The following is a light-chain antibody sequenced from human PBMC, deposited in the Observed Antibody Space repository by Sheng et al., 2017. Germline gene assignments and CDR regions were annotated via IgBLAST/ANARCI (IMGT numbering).Light chain of an antibody. Sequence: EIVMTQSPATLSVSPGERATLSCRASQSVSSNLAWYQQKPGQAPRLLIYGASTRATGIPARFSGSGSGTEFTLTISSLQSEDFAVYYCQQCEETWTFGQGTKVEIK. J-gene: IGKJ1*01. CDR3: QQCEETWT. V-gene: IGKV3-15*01. CDR2: GAS. CDR1: QSVSSN.